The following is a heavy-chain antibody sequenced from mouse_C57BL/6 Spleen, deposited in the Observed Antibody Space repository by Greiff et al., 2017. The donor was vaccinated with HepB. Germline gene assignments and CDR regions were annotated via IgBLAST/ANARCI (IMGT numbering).Heavy chain of an antibody. CDR1: GYAFSSSW. Sequence: VKLVESGPELVKPGASVKISCKASGYAFSSSWMNWVKQRPGKGLEWIGRIYPGDGDTNYNGKFKGKATLTADKSSSTAYMQLSSLTSEDSAVYFFAQDRLITTVVATRYFDVWGTGTTVTVSS. V-gene: IGHV1-82*01. CDR3: AQDRLITTVVATRYFDV. J-gene: IGHJ1*03. D-gene: IGHD1-1*01. CDR2: IYPGDGDT.